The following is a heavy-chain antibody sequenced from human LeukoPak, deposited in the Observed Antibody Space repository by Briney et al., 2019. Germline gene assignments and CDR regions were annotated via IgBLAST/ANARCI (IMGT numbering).Heavy chain of an antibody. Sequence: GGSLRLSCAASGFTFSSYGMHWVRQAPGKGLEWVAVISYDGSNKYYADSVEGRFTISRDNSKNTLYLQMNSLRAEDTAVYYCAKGRPGIAAAGADYWGQGTLVTVSS. CDR2: ISYDGSNK. CDR1: GFTFSSYG. V-gene: IGHV3-30*18. CDR3: AKGRPGIAAAGADY. J-gene: IGHJ4*02. D-gene: IGHD6-13*01.